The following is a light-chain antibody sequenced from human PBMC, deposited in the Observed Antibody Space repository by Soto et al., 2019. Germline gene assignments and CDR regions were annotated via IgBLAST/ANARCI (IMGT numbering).Light chain of an antibody. V-gene: IGKV3-20*01. CDR3: QQFGSSPLT. Sequence: EIVLTQSPGTLSLSPGERATLSCRASQRISINFLAWYQQKPGQAPRLLIYGASNRATGIPDRFSGSGSGTDFTLTISSLEPEDFAVYYCQQFGSSPLTFGGGTKVDIK. CDR2: GAS. J-gene: IGKJ4*01. CDR1: QRISINF.